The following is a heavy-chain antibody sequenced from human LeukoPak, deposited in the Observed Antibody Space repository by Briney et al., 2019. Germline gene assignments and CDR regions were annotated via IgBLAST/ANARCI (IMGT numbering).Heavy chain of an antibody. CDR3: AREYCSGGSCYSDYFDY. V-gene: IGHV1-3*03. Sequence: ASVKVSCKASGYTFTSYAMHWVRQAPGQRLEWMGWINAGNGNTKYSQEFQGRVTITRDTSASTAYMELSSLRSEDMAVYYCAREYCSGGSCYSDYFDYWGQGTLVTVSS. J-gene: IGHJ4*02. CDR2: INAGNGNT. D-gene: IGHD2-15*01. CDR1: GYTFTSYA.